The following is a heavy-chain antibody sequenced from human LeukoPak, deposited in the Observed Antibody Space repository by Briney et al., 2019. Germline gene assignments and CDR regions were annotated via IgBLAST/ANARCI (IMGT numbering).Heavy chain of an antibody. Sequence: ASVKVSCKASGYTFTGYYMHWVRQAPGQGLEWMGWINPNSGGTNYAQKFQGRVTMTRDTSISTAYMELSRLRSDDTAVYYCAVGGYYDSSGYDFDYWGQGTLVTVSS. CDR2: INPNSGGT. CDR1: GYTFTGYY. J-gene: IGHJ4*02. V-gene: IGHV1-2*02. D-gene: IGHD3-22*01. CDR3: AVGGYYDSSGYDFDY.